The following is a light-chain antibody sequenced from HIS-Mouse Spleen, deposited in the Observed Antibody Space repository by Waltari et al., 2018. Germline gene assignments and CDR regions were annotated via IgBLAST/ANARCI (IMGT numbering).Light chain of an antibody. CDR3: QVWDSSSDHVV. Sequence: SYVLTQPPSVSVAPGKTARITCGGNNIGSKSVHWYQQKPGQAPVLVVYDDSDRPSGIPGRLSGSNSGNTATLTSSRVEAGDEADYYGQVWDSSSDHVVFGGGTKLTVL. V-gene: IGLV3-21*03. CDR2: DDS. CDR1: NIGSKS. J-gene: IGLJ2*01.